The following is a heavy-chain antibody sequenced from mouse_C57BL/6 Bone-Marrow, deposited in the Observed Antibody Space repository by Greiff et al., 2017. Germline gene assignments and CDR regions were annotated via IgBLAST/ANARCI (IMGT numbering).Heavy chain of an antibody. Sequence: QVQLKQSGAELARPGASVKLSCKASGYTFTSYGISWVKQRTGQGLEWIGEIYPRSGNTYYNEKFKGKATLTADKSSSTAYMELRSLTSEDSAVYFCARTGIYDGYYDYCDYWGQGTTLTVSS. D-gene: IGHD2-3*01. V-gene: IGHV1-81*01. CDR3: ARTGIYDGYYDYCDY. CDR1: GYTFTSYG. J-gene: IGHJ2*01. CDR2: IYPRSGNT.